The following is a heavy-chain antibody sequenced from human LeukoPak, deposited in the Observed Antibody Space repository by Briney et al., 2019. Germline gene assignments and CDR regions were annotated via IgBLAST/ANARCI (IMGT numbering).Heavy chain of an antibody. CDR1: GFTFSRYW. CDR3: ARVDCSGGSCYFDY. D-gene: IGHD2-15*01. CDR2: INSDGSST. J-gene: IGHJ4*02. V-gene: IGHV3-74*01. Sequence: GGSLRLSCAASGFTFSRYWMHWVRQTPGKGLVWVSRINSDGSSTRYADSVKGRFTISRDNAKNTLDLQMISLRAEDTAVYYCARVDCSGGSCYFDYWGQGTLVTVSS.